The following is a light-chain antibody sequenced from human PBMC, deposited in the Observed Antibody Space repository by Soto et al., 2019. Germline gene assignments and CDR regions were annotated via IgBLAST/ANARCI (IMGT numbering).Light chain of an antibody. J-gene: IGKJ5*01. Sequence: EIVLTQSPATLSLSPGERATLSCRASQSVSRYLGWYAQKPGQAPRLLIYDASNRATGIPARFSGSGAGTDFSLTISSLEPEDFEVYYCQQRSNWPITFGLGTRLEIK. CDR2: DAS. CDR3: QQRSNWPIT. V-gene: IGKV3-11*01. CDR1: QSVSRY.